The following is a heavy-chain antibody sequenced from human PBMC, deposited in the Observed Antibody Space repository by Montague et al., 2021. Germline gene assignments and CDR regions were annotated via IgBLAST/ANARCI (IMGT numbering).Heavy chain of an antibody. CDR2: VYHTGGT. CDR1: GYSITSGYY. J-gene: IGHJ4*02. Sequence: SETLSLTCNVSGYSITSGYYGGWIRQSPERGLECIGSVYHTGGTYYSPSLKRRVTISVDTSKNQVSLRLNSVIAADTALYYCARIGGGDYSVSRGQGVLVTVSP. CDR3: ARIGGGDYSVS. D-gene: IGHD3-16*01. V-gene: IGHV4-38-2*02.